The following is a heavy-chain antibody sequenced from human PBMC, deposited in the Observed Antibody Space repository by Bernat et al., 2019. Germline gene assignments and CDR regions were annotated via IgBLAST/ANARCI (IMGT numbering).Heavy chain of an antibody. Sequence: QVLLQQWGAGLLKPSETLSLTCAVYSGPFSGYYWSWVRQPPGKGLEWIGEINHGGSTTYIPSLKSRVTISVDKSKKQFSLRLSSVTAADTAVYYCARGDYYGSGFFDYWGQGTLVTVSS. V-gene: IGHV4-34*01. CDR1: SGPFSGYY. CDR2: INHGGST. CDR3: ARGDYYGSGFFDY. D-gene: IGHD3-10*01. J-gene: IGHJ4*02.